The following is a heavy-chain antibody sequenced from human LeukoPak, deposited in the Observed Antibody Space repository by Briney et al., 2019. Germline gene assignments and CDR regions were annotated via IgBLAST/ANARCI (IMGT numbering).Heavy chain of an antibody. V-gene: IGHV3-74*01. CDR2: IKSDGTTT. Sequence: GGSLRLSCAASGFSFSSYWMHWVRHVPGKGLVWVSRIKSDGTTTSYADSVKGRFTISRDNAKNTLYLQMNSLRAEDTAVYYCARVDMATAALFDYWGQGTLVTVSS. CDR3: ARVDMATAALFDY. J-gene: IGHJ4*02. CDR1: GFSFSSYW. D-gene: IGHD5-24*01.